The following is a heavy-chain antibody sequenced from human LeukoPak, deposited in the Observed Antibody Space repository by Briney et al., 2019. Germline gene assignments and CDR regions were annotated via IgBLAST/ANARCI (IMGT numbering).Heavy chain of an antibody. CDR2: VKIKADGGRA. V-gene: IGHV3-15*01. CDR3: TTHRGGGAMDPYWSNMDV. CDR1: GFTFSNIW. J-gene: IGHJ6*02. Sequence: GGALRLSCTASGFTFSNIWMTWVRQAPGKGLGWVGRVKIKADGGRADYAAFAKVRVTISREDSKNTAYLQMNRLKTEHTAVYYCTTHRGGGAMDPYWSNMDVWGQGTTVTVSS. D-gene: IGHD2-21*01.